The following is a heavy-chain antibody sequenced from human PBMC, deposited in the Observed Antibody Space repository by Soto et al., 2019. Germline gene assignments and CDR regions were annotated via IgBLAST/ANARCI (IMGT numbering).Heavy chain of an antibody. Sequence: EVQLVQSGAEVKKPGESLRISCKGAGYSFTSYWISWVRPMPGKVLEGMGRIDASDSYTNYSPSFQGHVTISADKSISTAYLQRGSLKASDTAMYYCARHVVGARGWVEEPLWGQGTLVTVSS. CDR2: IDASDSYT. CDR1: GYSFTSYW. J-gene: IGHJ4*02. D-gene: IGHD1-1*01. V-gene: IGHV5-10-1*01. CDR3: ARHVVGARGWVEEPL.